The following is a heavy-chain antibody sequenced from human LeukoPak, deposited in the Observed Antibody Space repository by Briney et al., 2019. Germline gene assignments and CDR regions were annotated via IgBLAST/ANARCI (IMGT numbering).Heavy chain of an antibody. CDR2: IYYSGST. V-gene: IGHV4-59*01. J-gene: IGHJ4*02. Sequence: PSETLSLTCTVSGGSISSYYWSWIRQPPGKGLERIGYIYYSGSTNYNPSLKSRVTISVDTSKNQFSLKLSSVTAADTAVYYCARDPYGSSSADYWGQGTLVTVSS. D-gene: IGHD6-6*01. CDR3: ARDPYGSSSADY. CDR1: GGSISSYY.